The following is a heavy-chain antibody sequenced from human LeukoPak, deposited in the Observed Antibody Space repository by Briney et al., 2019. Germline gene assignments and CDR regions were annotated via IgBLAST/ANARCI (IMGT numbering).Heavy chain of an antibody. CDR1: GDSVSSNTAW. D-gene: IGHD3-16*01. J-gene: IGHJ6*03. Sequence: SQTLSLTCAISGDSVSSNTAWWNWIRQSPSKGLEWLGRTYYRSKRYNDYAVSGQSRIIINADRSKIQFSVQVNSVTAEEPGVYHCARDQSGWGGYYYYYMDVWAKGTTVTVSS. CDR2: TYYRSKRYN. V-gene: IGHV6-1*01. CDR3: ARDQSGWGGYYYYYMDV.